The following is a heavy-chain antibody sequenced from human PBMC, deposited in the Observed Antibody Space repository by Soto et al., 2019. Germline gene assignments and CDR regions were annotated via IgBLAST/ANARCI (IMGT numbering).Heavy chain of an antibody. V-gene: IGHV1-8*01. Sequence: QVQLVQSGAEVKKPGASVKVSCKASGYTFTSYDINWVRQATGQGLEWMGWMNPNSGNTGYAQKFQGRVTMTRSSSISTGYMELGSLRSEDTAVYYCARERVNWFDPWGQGTLVTVSS. J-gene: IGHJ5*02. CDR1: GYTFTSYD. CDR2: MNPNSGNT. CDR3: ARERVNWFDP.